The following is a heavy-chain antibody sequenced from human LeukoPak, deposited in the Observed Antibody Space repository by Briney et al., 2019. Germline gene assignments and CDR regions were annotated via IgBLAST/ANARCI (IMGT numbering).Heavy chain of an antibody. CDR2: ISSDGSSI. Sequence: GGSLRLSCAAYRLTFSSYGMHWVRQAPGKGLEWVAAISSDGSSIFYTDSMKGRFTISRDNAKNSLYLQMNSLRADDTAVYYCARMGLFDWLLYFDRWGQGTLVTVSS. CDR1: RLTFSSYG. J-gene: IGHJ4*02. CDR3: ARMGLFDWLLYFDR. D-gene: IGHD3-9*01. V-gene: IGHV3-21*06.